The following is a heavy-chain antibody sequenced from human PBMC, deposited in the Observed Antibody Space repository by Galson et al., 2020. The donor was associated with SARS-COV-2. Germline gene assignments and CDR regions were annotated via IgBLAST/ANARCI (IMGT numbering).Heavy chain of an antibody. J-gene: IGHJ6*02. CDR2: IKEDGSEK. CDR1: GFTFNSYW. V-gene: IGHV3-7*01. CDR3: ARDSVAAAGNYYHYGLDV. Sequence: GESLKISCAASGFTFNSYWMSWVRQAPGKGLEWVANIKEDGSEKYYVDSVKGRLTISRDNAKNSLYLQMNSLRAEDTAVYYCARDSVAAAGNYYHYGLDVWGQGTTVTVSS. D-gene: IGHD6-13*01.